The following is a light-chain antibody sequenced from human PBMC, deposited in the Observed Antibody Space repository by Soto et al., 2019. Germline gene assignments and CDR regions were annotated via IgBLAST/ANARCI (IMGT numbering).Light chain of an antibody. J-gene: IGKJ4*01. CDR3: QQYDESPLT. V-gene: IGKV3D-15*01. CDR2: GAS. CDR1: QSVSSN. Sequence: EIVMTQSPATLSVSPGERATLSCRASQSVSSNLAWYQQKPGQAPRLLIYGASNRATGIPDRFSGGGTATDFTLTISRLEPEDFAVYYCQQYDESPLTFGGGTKVDIK.